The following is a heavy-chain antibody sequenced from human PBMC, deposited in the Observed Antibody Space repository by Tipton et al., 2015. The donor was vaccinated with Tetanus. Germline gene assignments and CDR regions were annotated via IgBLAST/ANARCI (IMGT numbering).Heavy chain of an antibody. D-gene: IGHD3-16*01. V-gene: IGHV3-21*01. CDR2: IGDTEFVT. Sequence: GSLRLSCAASGFTFSSYSMNWVRQAPGKGLEWVAAIGDTEFVTYYADSLKGRFTISRDNAKNSLYLQTNSLRDEDTAVYYCARDLRAGDFYYYYGMDVWGQGTTVTVSS. J-gene: IGHJ6*02. CDR3: ARDLRAGDFYYYYGMDV. CDR1: GFTFSSYS.